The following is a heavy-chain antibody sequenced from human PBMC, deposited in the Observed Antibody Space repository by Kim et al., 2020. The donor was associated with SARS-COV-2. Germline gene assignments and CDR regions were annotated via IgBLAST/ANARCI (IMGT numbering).Heavy chain of an antibody. J-gene: IGHJ6*03. D-gene: IGHD2-2*02. Sequence: ASVKVSCKASGYTFTSYDINWVRQATGQGLEWMGWMNPNSGNTGYAQRFQGRVTMTRNTSISTAYMELSSLRSEDTAVYYCARGLRYCSSTSCYRTWIQLWFVDYYMDVWGKGTTVTVSS. V-gene: IGHV1-8*01. CDR1: GYTFTSYD. CDR2: MNPNSGNT. CDR3: ARGLRYCSSTSCYRTWIQLWFVDYYMDV.